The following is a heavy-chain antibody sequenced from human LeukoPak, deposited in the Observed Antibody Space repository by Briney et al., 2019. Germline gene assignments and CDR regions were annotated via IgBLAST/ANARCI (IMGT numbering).Heavy chain of an antibody. CDR1: GFTFSNYA. D-gene: IGHD3-10*01. J-gene: IGHJ4*02. V-gene: IGHV3-23*01. Sequence: GGSLRLSCSVSGFTFSNYAMHWVRQVPGKGLEWVSLISGGSGNTYYVDSVKGRFTISRDNSKNTLYVQMTSLRAEDTAIYYCAKGSDYYGSVTSKKTDWGQGTLVTVSS. CDR3: AKGSDYYGSVTSKKTD. CDR2: ISGGSGNT.